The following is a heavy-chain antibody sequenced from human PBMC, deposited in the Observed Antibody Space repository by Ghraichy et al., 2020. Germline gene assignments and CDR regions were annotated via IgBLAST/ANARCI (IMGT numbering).Heavy chain of an antibody. CDR3: VRPRSGTYGAFDI. CDR1: GFTFNNFY. V-gene: IGHV3-11*06. D-gene: IGHD3-10*01. Sequence: GGSLRLSCAASGFTFNNFYMSWIRQAPGKGLEWLSYISSGSSFTNYTDSVKGRFTISRDNAKKSLYLQMDSLRAEDTAVYYCVRPRSGTYGAFDIWGQGTMVTVSS. J-gene: IGHJ3*02. CDR2: ISSGSSFT.